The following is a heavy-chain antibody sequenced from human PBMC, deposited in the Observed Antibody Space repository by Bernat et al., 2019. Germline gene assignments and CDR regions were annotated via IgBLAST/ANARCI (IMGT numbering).Heavy chain of an antibody. CDR1: GFTFSSYW. CDR3: ARDLNDFWSGYYTKSDY. Sequence: EVQLVESGGGLVQPGGSLRLSCAASGFTFSSYWMSWVRQAPGKGLEWVANIKQDGSEKYYVDSVKGRFTISRDNAKNSPYLQMNSLRAEDTAVYYCARDLNDFWSGYYTKSDYWGQGTLVTVSS. D-gene: IGHD3-3*01. J-gene: IGHJ4*02. CDR2: IKQDGSEK. V-gene: IGHV3-7*03.